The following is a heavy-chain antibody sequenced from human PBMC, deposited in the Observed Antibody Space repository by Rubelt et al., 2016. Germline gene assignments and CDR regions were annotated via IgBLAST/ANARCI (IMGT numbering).Heavy chain of an antibody. CDR2: FDPEDGET. CDR1: GYTLTELS. V-gene: IGHV1-24*01. J-gene: IGHJ4*02. Sequence: QVQLVQSGAEVKKPGASVKVSCQVSGYTLTELSMHWVRQAPGKGLEWMVGFDPEDGETIYAQKFEVRVTMTEDTYTDTAYSELSSLRCEDAAVYYCATDPFRVGAIRVWGQGTLVTVSS. CDR3: ATDPFRVGAIRV. D-gene: IGHD1-26*01.